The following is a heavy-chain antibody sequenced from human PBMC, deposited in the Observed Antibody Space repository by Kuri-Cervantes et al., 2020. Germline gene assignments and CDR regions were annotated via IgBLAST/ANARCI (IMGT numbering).Heavy chain of an antibody. J-gene: IGHJ6*02. CDR3: AMGDNYGMDV. CDR2: IKQDGSEK. D-gene: IGHD3-16*01. V-gene: IGHV3-7*01. CDR1: GFTFSSYW. Sequence: GGSLRFSCAASGFTFSSYWMSWVRQAPGKGLEWVANIKQDGSEKYYVDSVKGRFTISRDNAKNTLYLQMNSLRAEDTAVYYCAMGDNYGMDVWGQGTTVTVSS.